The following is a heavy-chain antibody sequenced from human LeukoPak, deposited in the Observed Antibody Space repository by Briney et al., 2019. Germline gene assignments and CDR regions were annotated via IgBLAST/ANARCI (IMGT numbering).Heavy chain of an antibody. J-gene: IGHJ4*02. V-gene: IGHV3-7*05. D-gene: IGHD5-12*01. CDR2: IKKDGSEK. Sequence: PGGSLRLSCAASGFTFSDYWMNWVRQAPGKGLEWVANIKKDGSEKHCVDSVKGRFTISRDNAKNSLFLQMSSLRAEDTAVYHCVTDVSGSLGDWGQGTLVTVSS. CDR3: VTDVSGSLGD. CDR1: GFTFSDYW.